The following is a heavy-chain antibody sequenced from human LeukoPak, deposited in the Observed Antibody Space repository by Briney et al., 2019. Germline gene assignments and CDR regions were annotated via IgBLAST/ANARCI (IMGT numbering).Heavy chain of an antibody. J-gene: IGHJ6*02. V-gene: IGHV3-23*01. D-gene: IGHD4-11*01. CDR2: ISGSGGST. Sequence: XWXXXAXXXGLEWVSAISGSGGSTYYADSVKGRFTISRDNSKNTLYLQMNSLRAEDTAVYYCAKATTRGYSNYVNYYGMDVWGQGTTVTVSS. CDR3: AKATTRGYSNYVNYYGMDV.